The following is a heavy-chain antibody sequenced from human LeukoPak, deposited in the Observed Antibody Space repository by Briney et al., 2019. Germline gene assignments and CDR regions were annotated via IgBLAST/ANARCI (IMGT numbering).Heavy chain of an antibody. CDR2: IKQDGSEK. V-gene: IGHV3-7*03. D-gene: IGHD4-23*01. Sequence: GGSLRLSCAVSGITFSRYWMSWVRQAPGKGLECVANIKQDGSEKQYVDSVKGRFTISRDNARNSLYLQMNSLRAEDTAVYYCARKRDYGGNFDAFDIWGQGTMVTVSS. CDR1: GITFSRYW. CDR3: ARKRDYGGNFDAFDI. J-gene: IGHJ3*02.